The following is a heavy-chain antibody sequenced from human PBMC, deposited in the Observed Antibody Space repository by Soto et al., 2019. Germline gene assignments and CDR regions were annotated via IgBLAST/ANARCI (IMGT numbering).Heavy chain of an antibody. D-gene: IGHD1-26*01. CDR2: IYYSGST. Sequence: SETLSLTCTVSGGSISSYYWSRIRQPPGKGLEWIGYIYYSGSTNYNPSLKSRVTISVDTSKNQFSLKLSSVTAADTAVYYCARSPGGSYYWGGLYFDYWGQGTLVTVSS. J-gene: IGHJ4*02. CDR3: ARSPGGSYYWGGLYFDY. CDR1: GGSISSYY. V-gene: IGHV4-59*01.